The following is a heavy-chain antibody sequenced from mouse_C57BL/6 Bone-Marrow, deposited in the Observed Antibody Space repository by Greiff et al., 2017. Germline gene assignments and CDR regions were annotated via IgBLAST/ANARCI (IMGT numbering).Heavy chain of an antibody. J-gene: IGHJ1*03. CDR1: GYTFTDYY. Sequence: EVQLQQSGPELVKPGASVKISCKASGYTFTDYYMNWVKQSHGKSLEWIGAITPNNGGTSYNQKFKGKATLTVDKSSSTAYMELRSLTSEYSAVDDCARSFYYYGRSTGYFDVWGTGTTVTVSS. CDR2: ITPNNGGT. V-gene: IGHV1-26*01. CDR3: ARSFYYYGRSTGYFDV. D-gene: IGHD1-1*01.